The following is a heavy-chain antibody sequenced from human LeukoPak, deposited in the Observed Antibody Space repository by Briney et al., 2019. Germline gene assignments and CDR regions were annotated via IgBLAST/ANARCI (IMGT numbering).Heavy chain of an antibody. Sequence: SETLSLTCTVSRGSSSGSSSYAGSIRQPPGKGLEWIGSIYYSGSTYYNPSLKSRVTISVDTSKNQLSLKLGSVNAADTAVYYCARYKHGKYAYYSSCLPFNIWGQRTMVTVSS. CDR3: ARYKHGKYAYYSSCLPFNI. J-gene: IGHJ3*02. CDR1: RGSSSGSSSY. V-gene: IGHV4-39*01. D-gene: IGHD3-16*01. CDR2: IYYSGST.